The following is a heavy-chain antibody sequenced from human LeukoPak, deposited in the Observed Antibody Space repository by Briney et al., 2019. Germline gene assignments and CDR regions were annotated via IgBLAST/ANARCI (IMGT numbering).Heavy chain of an antibody. CDR1: GGTFSSYA. Sequence: SVKVSCKASGGTFSSYAISWVRQAPGQGLEWMGGIIPIFGTANYAQKFQGRVTITTDESTSTAYMELSSLRSEDTAVYYCAIIVGATNGVDYWGQGTLVTVSS. CDR3: AIIVGATNGVDY. D-gene: IGHD1-26*01. V-gene: IGHV1-69*05. CDR2: IIPIFGTA. J-gene: IGHJ4*02.